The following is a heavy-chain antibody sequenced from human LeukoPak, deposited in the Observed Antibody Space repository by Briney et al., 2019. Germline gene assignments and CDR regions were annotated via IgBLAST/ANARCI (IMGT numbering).Heavy chain of an antibody. CDR2: ISGSGGST. CDR3: AMGEETTVVTPRALNAFDI. J-gene: IGHJ3*02. Sequence: GGSLRLSCAASGFTFSSYAMSWVRQAPGKGLEWVSAISGSGGSTYYADSVKGRFTISRDNSKNTLYLQMNSLRAEDTAVYYCAMGEETTVVTPRALNAFDIWGQGTMVTVSS. CDR1: GFTFSSYA. D-gene: IGHD4-23*01. V-gene: IGHV3-23*01.